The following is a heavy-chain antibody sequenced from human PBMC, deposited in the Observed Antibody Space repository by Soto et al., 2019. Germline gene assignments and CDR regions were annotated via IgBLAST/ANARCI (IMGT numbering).Heavy chain of an antibody. J-gene: IGHJ4*02. CDR1: GFTCRSNW. CDR2: IKPDGSGK. CDR3: ARDVGVQELDY. V-gene: IGHV3-7*01. D-gene: IGHD6-6*01. Sequence: GGSLRLSCAASGFTCRSNWMSWVRQAPGRGLEWVANIKPDGSGKYYLDSVRGRFTISRDNAENSLFLQIDSLRVEDTAVYYCARDVGVQELDYWGQGTLVTVSS.